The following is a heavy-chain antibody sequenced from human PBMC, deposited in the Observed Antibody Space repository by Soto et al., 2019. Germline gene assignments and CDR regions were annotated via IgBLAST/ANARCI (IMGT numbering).Heavy chain of an antibody. Sequence: QVQLQESGPGLVKPSQTLSLTCTVSGGSISSGDYYWSWIRQPPGKGLEWIGYIYYSGSTYYNPSLKSRATISVDTHKNQCSLKLCSVTAADTAVYYCARAQGSGSLVSWGQGTLFTVSS. V-gene: IGHV4-30-4*01. CDR1: GGSISSGDYY. CDR2: IYYSGST. D-gene: IGHD3-10*01. J-gene: IGHJ4*02. CDR3: ARAQGSGSLVS.